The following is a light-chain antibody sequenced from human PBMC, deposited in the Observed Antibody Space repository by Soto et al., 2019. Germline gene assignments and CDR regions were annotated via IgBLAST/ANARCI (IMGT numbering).Light chain of an antibody. J-gene: IGKJ1*01. CDR3: QQYDSYSWT. V-gene: IGKV1-5*01. CDR1: QTISNW. Sequence: DIQMTQSPSTLSASVGDRVTITCRASQTISNWLAWYQQKPGKAPKLLIYDSSNLESGVPSRFSGSGSGTEFTLTISSLQPDDFATYSCQQYDSYSWTFGQGTKVDIK. CDR2: DSS.